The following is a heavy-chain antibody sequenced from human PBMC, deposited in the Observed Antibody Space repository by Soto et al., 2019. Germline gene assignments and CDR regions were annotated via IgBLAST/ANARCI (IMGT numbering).Heavy chain of an antibody. D-gene: IGHD7-27*01. J-gene: IGHJ5*02. CDR2: ISGYNGDT. V-gene: IGHV1-18*01. CDR3: ARSGDGNWFDP. CDR1: GYTFTTYG. Sequence: QVQLVQSGTEVKKPGASVKVSCKASGYTFTTYGVGWVRQAPGQGLEWMGWISGYNGDTNYAQNLQGRVTMTTDTSTSTDYMELRSLRSDDTAVYYCARSGDGNWFDPWGQGTLVTVSS.